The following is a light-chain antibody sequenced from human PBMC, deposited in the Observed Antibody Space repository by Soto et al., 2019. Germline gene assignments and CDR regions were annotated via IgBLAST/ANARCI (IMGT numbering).Light chain of an antibody. CDR1: QSVSSSY. J-gene: IGKJ1*01. V-gene: IGKV3-20*01. CDR2: GAS. CDR3: KQYGSSRT. Sequence: EIVLTQSPGTLSLSPGERATLSCRASQSVSSSYLAWYQQKPGQAPSLLIYGASRGATGIPDRFSGSGSGTDFALTISRLEPDDFAVYYGKQYGSSRTVGQGTKVDIK.